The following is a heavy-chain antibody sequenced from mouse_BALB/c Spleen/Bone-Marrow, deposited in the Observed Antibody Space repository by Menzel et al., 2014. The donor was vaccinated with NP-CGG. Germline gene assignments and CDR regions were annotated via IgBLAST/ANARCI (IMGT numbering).Heavy chain of an antibody. CDR1: GFTFSSFG. J-gene: IGHJ1*01. CDR3: ARWGGYFDV. Sequence: EVQVVESGGGLVQPGGSRKLSCAAPGFTFSSFGMHWVRQAPEKGLEWVAYISSGSSTIYYADTVKGRFTISRDNPKNTLFLQMTSLRSEDTAMYYCARWGGYFDVWGAGTTVTVSS. CDR2: ISSGSSTI. V-gene: IGHV5-17*02.